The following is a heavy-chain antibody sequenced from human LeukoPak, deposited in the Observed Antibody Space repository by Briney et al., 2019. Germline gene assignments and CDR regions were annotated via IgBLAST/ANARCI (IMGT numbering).Heavy chain of an antibody. D-gene: IGHD3-10*01. V-gene: IGHV1-2*02. CDR1: GYTFTGYY. CDR3: ATPLIETYYYGSGSYSDY. J-gene: IGHJ4*02. Sequence: GASVKVSCKASGYTFTGYYMHWVRQAPGQGLEWMGWINPNGGGTNFAQKFQGRVTVTRDASISTAYMELRSLRADDAATYYCATPLIETYYYGSGSYSDYWGQGTLVTVSS. CDR2: INPNGGGT.